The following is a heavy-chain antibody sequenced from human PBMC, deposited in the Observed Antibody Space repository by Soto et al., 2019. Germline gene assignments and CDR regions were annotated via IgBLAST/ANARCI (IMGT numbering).Heavy chain of an antibody. V-gene: IGHV3-30*18. J-gene: IGHJ4*02. Sequence: GGSLRLSCAASGFTFSSYGMHWVRQAPGKGLEWVAVISYDGSNKYYADSVKGRFTISRDNSKNTLYLQMNSLRAEDTAVYYCAKEVTIFGVVIIPAGPDYWGQGTLVTVSS. CDR3: AKEVTIFGVVIIPAGPDY. CDR2: ISYDGSNK. CDR1: GFTFSSYG. D-gene: IGHD3-3*01.